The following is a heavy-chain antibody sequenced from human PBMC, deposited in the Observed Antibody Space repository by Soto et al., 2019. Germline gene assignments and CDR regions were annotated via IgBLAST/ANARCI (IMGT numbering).Heavy chain of an antibody. CDR3: ARRGHYFDY. J-gene: IGHJ4*02. CDR1: GGSISSYY. Sequence: QVQLQQSGPGLVKPSETLSLTCTVSGGSISSYYWSWIRQPPGKGLEWIGYIYYSGSTNYDPSLKSRVTISVDTSKNQFSLKLSSVTAADTAVYYCARRGHYFDYWGQRTLVTVSS. V-gene: IGHV4-59*08. CDR2: IYYSGST.